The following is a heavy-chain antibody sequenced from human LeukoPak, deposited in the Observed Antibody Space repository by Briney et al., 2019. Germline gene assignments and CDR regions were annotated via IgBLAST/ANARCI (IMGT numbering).Heavy chain of an antibody. V-gene: IGHV4-4*02. CDR3: AREGGPYRPLDY. CDR2: VNLQGST. Sequence: SETLSLTCGVSGGSISNTNWWTWVRQLPGKGLEWIGEVNLQGSTNYNPSLKSRVAISVDKSENHISLNLTSVTAADTAVYYCAREGGPYRPLDYSGQGTLVTVAS. CDR1: GGSISNTNW. J-gene: IGHJ4*02.